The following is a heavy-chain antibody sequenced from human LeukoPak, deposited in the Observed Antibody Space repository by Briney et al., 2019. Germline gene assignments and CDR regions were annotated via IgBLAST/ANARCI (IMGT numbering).Heavy chain of an antibody. CDR2: MHASGAT. J-gene: IGHJ3*01. Sequence: SETLSLTCTVSGGSVTGYYWSWIRQPPGKGLEWIGYMHASGATLHHPSLGSRIAMSLDTTENHFPLNLGSVTAADTAVYYCARPDEVPAIKNGFDVWGQGTVVTVSS. CDR3: ARPDEVPAIKNGFDV. V-gene: IGHV4-4*09. CDR1: GGSVTGYY. D-gene: IGHD2-2*01.